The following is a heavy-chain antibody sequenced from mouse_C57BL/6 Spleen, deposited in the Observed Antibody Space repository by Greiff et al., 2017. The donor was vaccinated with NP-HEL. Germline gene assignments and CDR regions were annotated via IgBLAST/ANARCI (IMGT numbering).Heavy chain of an antibody. CDR1: GYTFTSYW. J-gene: IGHJ4*01. CDR2: IYPGSGST. CDR3: ARGGYGYDGDPYYAMDY. Sequence: QVQLQQPGAELVKPGASVKMSCKASGYTFTSYWITWVKQRPGQGLEWIGDIYPGSGSTNYNEKFKSKATLTVDTSSSTAYMQLSSLTSEDSAVYYCARGGYGYDGDPYYAMDYWGQGTSVTVSS. V-gene: IGHV1-55*01. D-gene: IGHD2-2*01.